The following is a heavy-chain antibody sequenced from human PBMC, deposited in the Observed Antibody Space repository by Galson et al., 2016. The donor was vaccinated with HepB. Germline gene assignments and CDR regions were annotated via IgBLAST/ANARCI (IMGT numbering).Heavy chain of an antibody. CDR2: ISSGGVNT. CDR3: AKDLGSPSGFHYYTMDV. Sequence: SLRLSCAASGFTFSSYAINWVRQAPGKGLDWVSTISSGGVNTYYADSVRGRFTISRDNSKNTLFLQMNSLRVEDTAVYFCAKDLGSPSGFHYYTMDVWGQGTTVTVSS. D-gene: IGHD3-10*01. V-gene: IGHV3-23*01. CDR1: GFTFSSYA. J-gene: IGHJ6*02.